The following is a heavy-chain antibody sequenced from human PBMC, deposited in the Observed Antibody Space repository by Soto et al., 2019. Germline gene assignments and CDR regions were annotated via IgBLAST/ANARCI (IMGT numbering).Heavy chain of an antibody. J-gene: IGHJ4*02. D-gene: IGHD1-26*01. Sequence: QLQLQESGPGLVKPSETLSLTCTVSGGSISSSSYYWGWIRQPPGKGLEWIGSIYYSGSTYYNPSLKSRVTISVDTSKNQFSLKLSSVTAADTAVYYCARSGDYSGSYSYWGQGTLVTVSS. CDR3: ARSGDYSGSYSY. V-gene: IGHV4-39*01. CDR2: IYYSGST. CDR1: GGSISSSSYY.